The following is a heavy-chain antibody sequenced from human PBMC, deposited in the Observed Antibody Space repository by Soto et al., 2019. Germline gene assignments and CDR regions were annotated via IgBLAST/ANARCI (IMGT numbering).Heavy chain of an antibody. V-gene: IGHV4-30-4*01. CDR1: GGSISRGDYY. CDR3: ARDRYCSGGSCSPGLYYYYGMDV. D-gene: IGHD2-15*01. Sequence: SETLSLTCTVSGGSISRGDYYWSWIRQPPGKGLERIGYIYYSGSTYYNPSLKSRVTISVDTSKNQFSLKLSSATAADTAVYYCARDRYCSGGSCSPGLYYYYGMDVWGQGTTVTVSS. J-gene: IGHJ6*02. CDR2: IYYSGST.